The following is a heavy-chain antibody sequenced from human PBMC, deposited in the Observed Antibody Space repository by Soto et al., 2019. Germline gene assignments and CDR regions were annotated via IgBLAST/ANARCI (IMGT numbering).Heavy chain of an antibody. Sequence: QVQLVQSGAEVKKPGSSVRVSCKTSGATFSSYSINWVRQAPGQGLEWMGRIIPKVDLPNYAQKFQDRLTIAAEKSTNTAYMDLSSLTSDDTAIYYCARALNGEVWARYRYQPYFFDSWGQGTLVTVSS. CDR2: IIPKVDLP. CDR3: ARALNGEVWARYRYQPYFFDS. J-gene: IGHJ4*02. D-gene: IGHD3-16*02. V-gene: IGHV1-69*04. CDR1: GATFSSYS.